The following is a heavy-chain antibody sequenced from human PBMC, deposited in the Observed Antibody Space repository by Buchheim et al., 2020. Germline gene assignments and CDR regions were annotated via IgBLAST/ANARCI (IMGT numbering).Heavy chain of an antibody. J-gene: IGHJ4*02. Sequence: EVQLVESGGGLVQPGGSLRLSCAVSGFTFNNYWMHWVRHAPGEGMVWVSHINSDGRSTNYADSVKGRFTISRDNAKNTLYLQMDSLRAEDTAVYYCTRGVYSSTFFDYWGQGTL. CDR2: INSDGRST. D-gene: IGHD6-13*01. V-gene: IGHV3-74*01. CDR1: GFTFNNYW. CDR3: TRGVYSSTFFDY.